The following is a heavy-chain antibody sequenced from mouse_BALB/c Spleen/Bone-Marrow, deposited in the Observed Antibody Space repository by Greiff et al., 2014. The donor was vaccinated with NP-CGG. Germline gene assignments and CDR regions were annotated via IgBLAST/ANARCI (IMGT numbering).Heavy chain of an antibody. V-gene: IGHV1S81*02. CDR3: ARAAYDPYAMDY. CDR2: INPNNDGT. D-gene: IGHD2-3*01. CDR1: GYTFTSYY. Sequence: VHVKQSGAELVKPGASVKLSCKASGYTFTSYYMYWVKQRPGQGLEWIGEINPNNDGTNFNEKFKSKATLTVDKSSSTAYKQLSSLTSEDSAVYYCARAAYDPYAMDYWGQGTSVTVSS. J-gene: IGHJ4*01.